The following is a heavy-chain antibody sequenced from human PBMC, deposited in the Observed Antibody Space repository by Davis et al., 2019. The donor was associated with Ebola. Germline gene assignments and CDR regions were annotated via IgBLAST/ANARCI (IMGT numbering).Heavy chain of an antibody. V-gene: IGHV3-21*01. CDR3: AREMGSWYF. Sequence: PSETLSLTCAVSGGSISSSNWWSWVRQPPGKGLEWVSSISSSSSYIYYADSVKGRFTISRDNAKNSLYLQMNSLRAEDTAVYYCAREMGSWYFGGQGTLVTVSS. J-gene: IGHJ4*02. CDR1: GGSISSSN. CDR2: ISSSSSYI. D-gene: IGHD6-13*01.